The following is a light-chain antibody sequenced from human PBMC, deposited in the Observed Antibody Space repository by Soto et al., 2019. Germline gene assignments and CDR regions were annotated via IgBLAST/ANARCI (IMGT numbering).Light chain of an antibody. CDR3: SAYTSSRTLYV. CDR1: SSDVGGYNY. Sequence: QSVLPQPASVSGSPGQSITLSCTGTSSDVGGYNYVSWYQQHPGKAPKLMIYEVSNRPSGVSNRFSGSKSGNTASLTISGLQAEDEADYYCSAYTSSRTLYVFGTGTKLTVL. CDR2: EVS. V-gene: IGLV2-14*01. J-gene: IGLJ1*01.